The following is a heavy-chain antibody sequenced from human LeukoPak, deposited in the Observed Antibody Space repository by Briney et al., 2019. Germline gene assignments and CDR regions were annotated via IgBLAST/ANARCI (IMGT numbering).Heavy chain of an antibody. CDR2: ISGSGGST. J-gene: IGHJ4*02. D-gene: IGHD2-21*01. CDR3: ALGKSYSPLEY. V-gene: IGHV3-23*01. Sequence: PGGTLRLSCAASGFTFSSYGMSWVRQAPGKGLEWVSAISGSGGSTYYADSVKGRFTISRDNSKNTLYLQMNSLRAEDTAFYYCALGKSYSPLEYWGQGTLVTVSS. CDR1: GFTFSSYG.